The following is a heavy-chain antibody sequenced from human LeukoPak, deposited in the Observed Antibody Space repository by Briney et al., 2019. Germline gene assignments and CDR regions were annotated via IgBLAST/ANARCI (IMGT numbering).Heavy chain of an antibody. J-gene: IGHJ4*02. V-gene: IGHV3-23*01. CDR2: ISGSGGST. CDR3: AKGTHSYGTINFDY. Sequence: GGSLRLSCAASGFTFSSYAMSWVRQAPGKGLEWVSAISGSGGSTYYADSLKGRFTISRDNSKNTLYLQMNSLKDEDTAVYYCAKGTHSYGTINFDYWGQGTLVTVSS. CDR1: GFTFSSYA. D-gene: IGHD5-18*01.